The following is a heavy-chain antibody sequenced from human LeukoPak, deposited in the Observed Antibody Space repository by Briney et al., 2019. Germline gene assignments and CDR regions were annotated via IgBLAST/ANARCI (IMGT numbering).Heavy chain of an antibody. Sequence: GGSLRLSCAASGFTFSSYAMSWVRQAPGKGLEWVSAISGSGGSTYYADSVKGRFTISRDNSKNTLYPQMNSLRAEDTAVYYCAKPLTAAGKVDWYFDLWGRGTLVTVSS. J-gene: IGHJ2*01. CDR2: ISGSGGST. CDR3: AKPLTAAGKVDWYFDL. CDR1: GFTFSSYA. D-gene: IGHD6-13*01. V-gene: IGHV3-23*01.